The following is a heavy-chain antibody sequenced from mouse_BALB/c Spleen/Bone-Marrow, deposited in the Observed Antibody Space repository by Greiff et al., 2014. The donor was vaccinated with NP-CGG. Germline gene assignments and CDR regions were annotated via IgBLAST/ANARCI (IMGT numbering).Heavy chain of an antibody. CDR2: IWAGGST. D-gene: IGHD2-2*01. CDR1: GVLFTSYG. CDR3: ARDSGYDWYFDV. Sequence: QVQLQQSGPGLVAPSQSLSITFTVSGVLFTSYGVHWVRQPPGEGLEWLGVIWAGGSTNYNSALMSRLSISKDNSKSQVFLKMNSLQTDDTAMYYCARDSGYDWYFDVWGAGTTVTVSS. V-gene: IGHV2-9*02. J-gene: IGHJ1*01.